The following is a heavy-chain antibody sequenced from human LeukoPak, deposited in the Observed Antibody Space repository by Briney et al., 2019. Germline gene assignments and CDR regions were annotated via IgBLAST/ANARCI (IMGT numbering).Heavy chain of an antibody. V-gene: IGHV3-23*01. CDR3: ARDTHSYGCNYYYLDV. CDR2: ITNSGIRT. Sequence: GGALRLSCAASAFTFSSYAMSWVRHAPGKGLEWVSTITNSGIRTSYSASAKGRLSTSSYNSKNTLYLQMNILRSDDTAVYYCARDTHSYGCNYYYLDVWGKGTTVTVSS. CDR1: AFTFSSYA. D-gene: IGHD5-18*01. J-gene: IGHJ6*03.